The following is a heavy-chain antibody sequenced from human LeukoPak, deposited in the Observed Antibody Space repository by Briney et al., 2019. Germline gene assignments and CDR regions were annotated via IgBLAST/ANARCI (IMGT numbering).Heavy chain of an antibody. J-gene: IGHJ4*02. CDR3: TTDLNWNYDY. D-gene: IGHD1-7*01. V-gene: IGHV3-15*01. CDR1: GFTFSNAW. Sequence: PGGSLRLSCAASGFTFSNAWMSWVRPAPGEGREWVGRIKSKTDGGTTDYAAPVKGRFTISSDDSKTTLYLQMNSLKTEDTAVYYCTTDLNWNYDYWGQGTLVTVSS. CDR2: IKSKTDGGTT.